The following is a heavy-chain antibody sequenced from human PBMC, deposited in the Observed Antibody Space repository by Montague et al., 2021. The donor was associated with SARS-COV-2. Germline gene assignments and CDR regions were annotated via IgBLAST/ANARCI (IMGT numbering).Heavy chain of an antibody. D-gene: IGHD1-1*01. V-gene: IGHV4-39*01. Sequence: SETLSLTCSVSGGSIRSSIYYWGWIRQPPGEGLEWIGSVYESGRTYYNSSLKSRVTISVNTSQNRFSLKLRSVTAADTAVYYCGRFRGVSWGADGTGPPDYWGQGTLVTVSS. CDR3: GRFRGVSWGADGTGPPDY. J-gene: IGHJ4*02. CDR2: VYESGRT. CDR1: GGSIRSSIYY.